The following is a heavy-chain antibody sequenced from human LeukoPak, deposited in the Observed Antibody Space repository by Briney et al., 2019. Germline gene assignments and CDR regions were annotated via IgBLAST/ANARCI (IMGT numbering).Heavy chain of an antibody. J-gene: IGHJ5*02. V-gene: IGHV1-2*02. CDR2: INPNSGGT. CDR3: ARDVGIVATTTTTYNWFDP. CDR1: GYTFTGYY. D-gene: IGHD5-12*01. Sequence: ASVKVSCKASGYTFTGYYMHWVRQAPGQGLEWMGWINPNSGGTNYAQKFQGRVTMTRDTSISTAYMELSRLRSDDTAVYYCARDVGIVATTTTTYNWFDPWGQGTLVTVSS.